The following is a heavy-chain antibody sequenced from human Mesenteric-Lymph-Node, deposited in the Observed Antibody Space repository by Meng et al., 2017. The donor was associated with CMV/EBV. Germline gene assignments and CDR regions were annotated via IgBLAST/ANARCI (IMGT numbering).Heavy chain of an antibody. CDR2: IIPSGGRT. J-gene: IGHJ6*02. Sequence: ASVKVSCKASGYNFTSYYIHWVRQVPGQGVEWMGIIIPSGGRTSYAQKFQGRVTMTRDTSTSTVYMDLSSLGTEDTAVYYCARSPHQVRYYYGMDVWGQGTTVTVSS. CDR1: GYNFTSYY. CDR3: ARSPHQVRYYYGMDV. V-gene: IGHV1-46*01. D-gene: IGHD2-2*01.